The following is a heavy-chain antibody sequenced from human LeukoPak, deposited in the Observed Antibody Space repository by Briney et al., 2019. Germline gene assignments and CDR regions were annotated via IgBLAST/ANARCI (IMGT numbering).Heavy chain of an antibody. D-gene: IGHD2-2*01. Sequence: SETLSLTCTVSGSISGYYWSWIRQPPGKGLEWIGYIHTSGSTNYSPSLESRVTISVDTSKNQFSLDLSSVTAADTAVYYCARQKCTSASCLTKNAFDIWGQGTMVTVSS. J-gene: IGHJ3*02. V-gene: IGHV4-4*09. CDR3: ARQKCTSASCLTKNAFDI. CDR1: GSISGYY. CDR2: IHTSGST.